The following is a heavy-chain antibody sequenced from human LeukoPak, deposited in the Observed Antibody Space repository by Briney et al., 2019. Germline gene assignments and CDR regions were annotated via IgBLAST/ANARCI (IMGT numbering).Heavy chain of an antibody. CDR2: ISSSSSYI. V-gene: IGHV3-21*01. D-gene: IGHD4-17*01. J-gene: IGHJ4*02. CDR3: ARGYFYGDYPIDY. CDR1: GFTFSSYS. Sequence: GGSLRLSCAASGFTFSSYSMNWVRQAPGKGLEWVSSISSSSSYIYYADSVKGRFTISRDNAKNSLYLQMNSLRAEDTAVYYCARGYFYGDYPIDYWGQGTLVTVSS.